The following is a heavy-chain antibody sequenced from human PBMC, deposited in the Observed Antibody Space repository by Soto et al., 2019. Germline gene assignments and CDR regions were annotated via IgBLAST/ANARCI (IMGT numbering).Heavy chain of an antibody. CDR3: AKQQGPGTPYYYAMDV. J-gene: IGHJ6*02. CDR2: LSGSGGST. V-gene: IGHV3-23*01. Sequence: GGSLRLSCAASGFTFSSYAMTWVRQAPGKGLEWVSTLSGSGGSTYYAASVKGRFTISRDNSKDTLYLKMNSLRGEDTAVYFCAKQQGPGTPYYYAMDVWGQGTAVTVSS. D-gene: IGHD1-1*01. CDR1: GFTFSSYA.